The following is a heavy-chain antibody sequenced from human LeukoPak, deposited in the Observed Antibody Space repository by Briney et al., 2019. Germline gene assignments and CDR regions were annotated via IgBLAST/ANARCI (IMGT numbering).Heavy chain of an antibody. CDR1: GLSFRGNG. CDR3: GICRGRWEILDY. V-gene: IGHV3-30*02. Sequence: PGGSLRLCCAASGLSFRGNGMHWVRQAPGKGLEWVSFIRYDETNYYYADSVKGRFTSSRDNYKNTVYLQMNSLRPEDTAVYYCGICRGRWEILDYWGQGTLVTVSS. J-gene: IGHJ4*02. D-gene: IGHD3-10*01. CDR2: IRYDETNY.